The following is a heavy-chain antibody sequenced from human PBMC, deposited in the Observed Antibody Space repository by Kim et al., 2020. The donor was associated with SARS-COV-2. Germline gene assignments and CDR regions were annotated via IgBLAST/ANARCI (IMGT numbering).Heavy chain of an antibody. D-gene: IGHD3-16*01. J-gene: IGHJ4*02. V-gene: IGHV6-1*01. Sequence: AVSVKSRITINPDTSKNQFSLQLNSVTPEDTAVYYCARDGDTGWPGGFDYWGQGTLVTVSS. CDR3: ARDGDTGWPGGFDY.